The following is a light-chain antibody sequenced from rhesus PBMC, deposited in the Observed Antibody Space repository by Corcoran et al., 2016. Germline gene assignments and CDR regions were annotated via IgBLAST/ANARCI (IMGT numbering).Light chain of an antibody. Sequence: DIQMTQSPSSLSASVGDRVTITCRASPDINTYLSWSQQKPGKAPKPLIYYASNLETGVPSRFSGSRAGTEYTLTIRSLQPEDIATYYCQQYNNSPLTCGGGTKVEI. CDR1: PDINTY. CDR3: QQYNNSPLT. J-gene: IGKJ4*01. V-gene: IGKV1-66*01. CDR2: YAS.